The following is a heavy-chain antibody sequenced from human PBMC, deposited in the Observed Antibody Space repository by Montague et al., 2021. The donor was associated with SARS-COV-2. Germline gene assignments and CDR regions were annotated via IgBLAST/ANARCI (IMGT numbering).Heavy chain of an antibody. D-gene: IGHD2-2*01. CDR2: IYYSGNT. CDR3: ARVPVVGRTFIDYDTGMDD. V-gene: IGHV4-59*01. CDR1: GGSISSYY. Sequence: SETLSLTCTVSGGSISSYYWSWIRQPPGKGLEWIGYIYYSGNTNXNPSLKSRVTISVDTSKNQFSLKLSSVTAADTAVYYCARVPVVGRTFIDYDTGMDDWGQGTTVTVSS. J-gene: IGHJ6*02.